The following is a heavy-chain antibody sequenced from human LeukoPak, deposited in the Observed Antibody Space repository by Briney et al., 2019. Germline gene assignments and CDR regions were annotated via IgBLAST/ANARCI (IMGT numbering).Heavy chain of an antibody. CDR1: GFTFGGYA. D-gene: IGHD3-22*01. Sequence: SLRLSCTASGFTFGGYAMSWVRQAPGKGLEGVGIIRSKTYRGTAEYAAAVKGRFTISRDDSKSIVYLQTNSLKTDDTAVYYCTSVYDTSAYYHSGVDYWGQGTLVTVSS. J-gene: IGHJ4*02. CDR2: IRSKTYRGTA. V-gene: IGHV3-49*04. CDR3: TSVYDTSAYYHSGVDY.